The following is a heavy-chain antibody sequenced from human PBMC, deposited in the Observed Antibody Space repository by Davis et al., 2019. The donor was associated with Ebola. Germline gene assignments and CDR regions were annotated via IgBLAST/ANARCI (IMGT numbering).Heavy chain of an antibody. J-gene: IGHJ6*02. V-gene: IGHV1-46*01. CDR1: GYTFTSYG. Sequence: ASVKVSCKASGYTFTSYGISWVRQAPGQGLEWMGIINPSGGSTSYAQKFQGRVTMTRDTSTSTVYMELSSLRSEDTAVYYCAILGSSSDYYGMDVWGQGTTVTVSS. CDR3: AILGSSSDYYGMDV. D-gene: IGHD6-6*01. CDR2: INPSGGST.